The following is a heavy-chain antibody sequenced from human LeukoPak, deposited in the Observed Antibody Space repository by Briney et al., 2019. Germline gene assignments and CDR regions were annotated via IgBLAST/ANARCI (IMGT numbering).Heavy chain of an antibody. CDR1: GFTFSSYA. CDR2: ISSNGGST. J-gene: IGHJ6*03. CDR3: AREVRGRVVEVHYYYMDV. V-gene: IGHV3-64*01. Sequence: GGSLGLSCAASGFTFSSYAMHWVRQAPGKGLEYVSAISSNGGSTYYANSVKGRFTISRDNSKNTLYLQMGSLRAEDMAVYYCAREVRGRVVEVHYYYMDVWGKGTTVTVSS. D-gene: IGHD3-3*01.